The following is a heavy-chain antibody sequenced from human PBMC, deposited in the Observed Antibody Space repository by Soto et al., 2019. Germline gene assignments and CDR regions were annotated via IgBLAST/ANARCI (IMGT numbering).Heavy chain of an antibody. CDR2: FRTSGDGGTT. Sequence: GGSLRLSCAAPGFTFSSYSMSWVRQAPGKGLEWVSGFRTSGDGGTTYYADSVKGRFTISRDNSKNMLFLQMNSLRAEDTAIYYCAKKVNSGPGSQYFDYWGQGTLVTVSS. V-gene: IGHV3-23*01. CDR3: AKKVNSGPGSQYFDY. J-gene: IGHJ4*02. CDR1: GFTFSSYS. D-gene: IGHD3-10*01.